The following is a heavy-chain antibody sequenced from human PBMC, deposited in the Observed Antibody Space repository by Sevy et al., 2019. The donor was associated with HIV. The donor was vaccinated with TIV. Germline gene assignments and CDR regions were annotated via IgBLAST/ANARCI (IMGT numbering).Heavy chain of an antibody. CDR3: ARDLPPSATTVAHFDY. D-gene: IGHD4-17*01. CDR1: GFTFSSYE. J-gene: IGHJ4*02. Sequence: GGSLRLSCAASGFTFSSYEMNWVRQAPGKGLEWISSISSRGSAIYYANSVRGRFTIFRDNAENFLYLQMNSLRVEDTAVYYCARDLPPSATTVAHFDYWGQGTLVTVSS. CDR2: ISSRGSAI. V-gene: IGHV3-48*03.